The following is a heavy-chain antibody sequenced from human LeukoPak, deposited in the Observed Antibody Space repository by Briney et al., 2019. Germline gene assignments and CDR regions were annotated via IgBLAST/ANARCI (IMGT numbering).Heavy chain of an antibody. J-gene: IGHJ4*02. CDR2: ISGSGGST. CDR3: PKGSSSWYVFDY. Sequence: GGSLRLSCAASGFTFSSYAMSWVRQAPGKGLEWVSAISGSGGSTYYADSVKGRFTISRDNSKNTLYLQMNSLRAEDTAVYYCPKGSSSWYVFDYWGQGTLVTVSS. CDR1: GFTFSSYA. D-gene: IGHD6-13*01. V-gene: IGHV3-23*01.